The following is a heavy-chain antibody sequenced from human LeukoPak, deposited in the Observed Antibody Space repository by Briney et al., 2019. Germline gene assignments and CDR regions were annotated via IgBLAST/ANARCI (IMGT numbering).Heavy chain of an antibody. D-gene: IGHD3-16*02. CDR2: ISAYNGNT. Sequence: ASVKVSCKASGYTFTSYGISWVRQAPGQGLEWMGWISAYNGNTNYAQKLQGRVTMTTDTSTSTAYMELRSLRSDDTAVYYCARGAPVKNYVWGSYRYAQNWFDPWGQRTLVTVSS. V-gene: IGHV1-18*01. CDR3: ARGAPVKNYVWGSYRYAQNWFDP. CDR1: GYTFTSYG. J-gene: IGHJ5*02.